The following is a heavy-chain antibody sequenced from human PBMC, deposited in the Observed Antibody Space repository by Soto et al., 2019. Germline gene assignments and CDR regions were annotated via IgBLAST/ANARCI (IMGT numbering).Heavy chain of an antibody. CDR2: IFPGDSDT. D-gene: IGHD2-8*02. CDR3: AAGYSTGLDAFDL. CDR1: GYNFANYW. J-gene: IGHJ3*01. Sequence: EVQLVQSGAEAKKPGESLKISCKGSGYNFANYWIGWVRQVPGKGLGWMGMIFPGDSDTKNSPSLQGQITMSVDKSNSSAYLQWRSLKASDTAMYYCAAGYSTGLDAFDLWGQGTLVTVSS. V-gene: IGHV5-51*01.